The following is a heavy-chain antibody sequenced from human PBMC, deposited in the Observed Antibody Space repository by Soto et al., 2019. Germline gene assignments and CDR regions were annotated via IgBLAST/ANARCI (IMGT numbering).Heavy chain of an antibody. CDR2: TYHTGST. J-gene: IGHJ4*02. CDR3: ARIGNPDASLYFDY. V-gene: IGHV4-31*03. D-gene: IGHD2-2*01. Sequence: VQLQESGPGLVKPSQTLSLTCTVSGGSISVGVYYWNWIRQLPGKGPEWIGYTYHTGSTYYNPSLESRVTISVDPSKNQFSLRLSSVTAAATAVYYCARIGNPDASLYFDYWGQGTLVTVSS. CDR1: GGSISVGVYY.